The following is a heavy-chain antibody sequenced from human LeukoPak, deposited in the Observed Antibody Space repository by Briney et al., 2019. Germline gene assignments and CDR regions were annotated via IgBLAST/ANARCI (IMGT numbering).Heavy chain of an antibody. CDR3: ARGRSIVRGDY. CDR1: GGSFSDYY. Sequence: PSETLSLTCAVYGGSFSDYYWSWIRQSPERGLEWIGDINDYGNPNYNPSLKSRVTISADTSKNQFSLKMTSVTAADTAVYYCARGRSIVRGDYWSQGTLVFVSS. CDR2: INDYGNP. V-gene: IGHV4-34*01. D-gene: IGHD3-10*01. J-gene: IGHJ4*02.